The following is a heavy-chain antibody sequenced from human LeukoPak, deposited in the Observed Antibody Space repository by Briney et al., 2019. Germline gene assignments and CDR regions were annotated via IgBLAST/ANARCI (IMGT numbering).Heavy chain of an antibody. Sequence: GGSLRLSCAASGFTFNKYWLTWVRQAPGKGLEWVAVISYDGSYKYYADSVKGRFTISRDNSKNTLYVQMNSLRAEDTAVYYCAGSQFGSGSYYNIDYWGQGTLVTVSS. V-gene: IGHV3-30*03. J-gene: IGHJ4*02. D-gene: IGHD3-10*01. CDR2: ISYDGSYK. CDR1: GFTFNKYW. CDR3: AGSQFGSGSYYNIDY.